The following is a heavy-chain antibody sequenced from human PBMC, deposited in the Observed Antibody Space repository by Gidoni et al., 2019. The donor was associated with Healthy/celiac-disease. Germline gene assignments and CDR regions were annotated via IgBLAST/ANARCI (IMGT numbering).Heavy chain of an antibody. D-gene: IGHD5-12*01. Sequence: QVQLQESGPGLVKPSQTLSITCTVSGGSISSGGYYWSWIRQHPGQGLEWIWYIYYSGSTYYNPSLKSRFTISVDTSKNQFSLKLSSVTAADTAVYYCARVVVATIAVDYWGQGTLVTVSS. J-gene: IGHJ4*02. CDR3: ARVVVATIAVDY. V-gene: IGHV4-31*03. CDR2: IYYSGST. CDR1: GGSISSGGYY.